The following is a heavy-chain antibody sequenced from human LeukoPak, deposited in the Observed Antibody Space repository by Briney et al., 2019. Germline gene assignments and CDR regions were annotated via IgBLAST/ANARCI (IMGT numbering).Heavy chain of an antibody. CDR1: GFTFSNYC. CDR3: ARWPEGATAKCHF. D-gene: IGHD1-26*01. J-gene: IGHJ4*02. V-gene: IGHV3-23*01. CDR2: ISDNGGVT. Sequence: GGSLRLSCVASGFTFSNYCMHWVRQAPGKGLEWVARISDNGGVTYYLDSVRGRFTISRDNSKNPLYLQLDSLRVGDTGVYYCARWPEGATAKCHFWGQGTLVTVSS.